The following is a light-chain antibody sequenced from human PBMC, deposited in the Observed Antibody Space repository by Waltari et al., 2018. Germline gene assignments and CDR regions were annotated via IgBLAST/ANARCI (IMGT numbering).Light chain of an antibody. J-gene: IGLJ2*01. CDR2: KDS. Sequence: SYELTQPPSVSVSLGQMARITCSGEALPKKNAYWYQQKPGQAPVLVIYKDSERPSGNPERFSGSSSGTIVTLTISGVQAEDEADYYCLSADSSGTYSVVFGGGTKLTVL. CDR1: ALPKKN. CDR3: LSADSSGTYSVV. V-gene: IGLV3-16*01.